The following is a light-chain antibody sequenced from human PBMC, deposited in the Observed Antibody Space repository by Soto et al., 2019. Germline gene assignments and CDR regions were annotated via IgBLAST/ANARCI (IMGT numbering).Light chain of an antibody. V-gene: IGKV3D-15*01. Sequence: EVVITQSPATFSVAPGERATLSCRASQSLGTNLAWYQQKPGQTPRLLIYAASTRGTGVPARFSGSGSWTDFTLPITSLQSEDFAVYYCQQYNHWPLTLRGGTKGDIK. CDR3: QQYNHWPLT. CDR1: QSLGTN. J-gene: IGKJ4*01. CDR2: AAS.